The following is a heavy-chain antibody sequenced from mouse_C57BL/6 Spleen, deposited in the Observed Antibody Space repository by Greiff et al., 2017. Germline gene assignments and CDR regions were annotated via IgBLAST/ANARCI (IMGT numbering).Heavy chain of an antibody. J-gene: IGHJ4*01. CDR2: ISSGSSTI. CDR3: ARGTIYYDSFYAMDY. CDR1: GFTFSDYG. Sequence: EVMLVGSGGGLVKPGGSLKLSCAASGFTFSDYGMHWVRQAPEKGLEWVAYISSGSSTIYYADTVKGRFTISRDNAKNTLFLQMTSLRSEDTAMYYCARGTIYYDSFYAMDYWGQGTSVTVSS. D-gene: IGHD2-4*01. V-gene: IGHV5-17*01.